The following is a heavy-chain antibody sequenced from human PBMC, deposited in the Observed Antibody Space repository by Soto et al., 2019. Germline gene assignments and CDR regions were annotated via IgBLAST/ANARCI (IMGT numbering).Heavy chain of an antibody. D-gene: IGHD3-3*01. J-gene: IGHJ6*02. V-gene: IGHV3-53*01. CDR2: IYSGGNI. CDR3: ARYDFWSGYSRARYYYYGMDV. CDR1: GFTVSNNF. Sequence: GGFLRLSCAASGFTVSNNFLMWVRQAPGKGLEWVSLIYSGGNIHYADSVKGRFTISRDGSKNSLYLQMNSLRAEDTAVYYCARYDFWSGYSRARYYYYGMDVWGQGTTVTVSS.